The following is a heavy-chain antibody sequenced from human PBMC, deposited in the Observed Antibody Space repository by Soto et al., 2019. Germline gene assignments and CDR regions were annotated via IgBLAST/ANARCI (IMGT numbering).Heavy chain of an antibody. Sequence: QVQLVESGGGVVQPGRSLRLSCAASGFTFSTYAMHWVRQAPGKGLEWVALISYDGSNKYYADSVKGRFTISRDNSKNTMYLQMNSLRAEDTAVYYCAKVVVPDFYRYYYYGMDVWRQGSTVTVSS. D-gene: IGHD2-2*01. CDR1: GFTFSTYA. J-gene: IGHJ6*02. CDR2: ISYDGSNK. CDR3: AKVVVPDFYRYYYYGMDV. V-gene: IGHV3-30*18.